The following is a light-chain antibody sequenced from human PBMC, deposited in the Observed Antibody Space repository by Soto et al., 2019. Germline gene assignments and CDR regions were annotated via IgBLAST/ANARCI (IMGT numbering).Light chain of an antibody. V-gene: IGKV4-1*01. Sequence: DIVMTQSPDSLAVSLGERATIDCKSSQSVLYNSNNKNYLAWYQQKPGQPPKLLIYWASTRESGVPDRFSDSGSGTDFTLTISTLQAEDVAVYYCQQYHSIPPTFGQGTKVEI. CDR3: QQYHSIPPT. CDR1: QSVLYNSNNKNY. J-gene: IGKJ1*01. CDR2: WAS.